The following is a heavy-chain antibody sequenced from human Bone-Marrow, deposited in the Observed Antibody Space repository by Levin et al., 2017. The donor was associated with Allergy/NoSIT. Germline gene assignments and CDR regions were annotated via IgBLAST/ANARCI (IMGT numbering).Heavy chain of an antibody. V-gene: IGHV4-39*01. Sequence: SETLSLTCTVSGGSIRSSSYYWGWIRQPPGKGLEWIGSIYYSGSTYDNPSLKSRVTMSVDTSKSQFSLKLNSLTAADTAIYYCARLAVDWSAFDIWGQGTMVTVSS. J-gene: IGHJ3*02. CDR3: ARLAVDWSAFDI. CDR2: IYYSGST. D-gene: IGHD3/OR15-3a*01. CDR1: GGSIRSSSYY.